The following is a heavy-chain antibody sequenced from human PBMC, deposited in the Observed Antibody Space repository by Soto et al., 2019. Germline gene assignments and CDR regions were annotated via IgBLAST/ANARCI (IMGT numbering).Heavy chain of an antibody. CDR2: ISYDGSNK. CDR1: GFTFSSYG. D-gene: IGHD3-16*02. Sequence: GGSLRLSCAASGFTFSSYGMHWVRQAPGKGLEWVAVISYDGSNKYYADSVKGRFTISRDNSKNTLYLQMNSLRAEDTAVYYCAKDMITLGGVIVNPDYWGQGTLVTVSS. CDR3: AKDMITLGGVIVNPDY. V-gene: IGHV3-30*18. J-gene: IGHJ4*02.